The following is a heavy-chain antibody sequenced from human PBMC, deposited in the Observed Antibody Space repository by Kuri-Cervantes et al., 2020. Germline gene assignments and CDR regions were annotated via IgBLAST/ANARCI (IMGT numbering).Heavy chain of an antibody. J-gene: IGHJ6*02. CDR1: GFTFDDYA. CDR2: ISWNSGSI. Sequence: SLKISCAASGFTFDDYAMHWVRQAPGKGLEWVSGISWNSGSIGYADSAKGRFTISRDNSKNTLYLQMNSLRAEDTAVYYCARDWEYYDFWSGYSSGTRSYYYDGMGVWGQGTTVTVSS. V-gene: IGHV3-9*01. CDR3: ARDWEYYDFWSGYSSGTRSYYYDGMGV. D-gene: IGHD3-3*01.